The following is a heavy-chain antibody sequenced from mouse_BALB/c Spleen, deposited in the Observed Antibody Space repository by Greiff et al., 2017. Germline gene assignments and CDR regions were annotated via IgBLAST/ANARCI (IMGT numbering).Heavy chain of an antibody. D-gene: IGHD2-14*01. CDR1: GFNIKDYY. Sequence: EVKLVESGAELVRSGASVKLSCTASGFNIKDYYMHWVKQRPEQGLEWIGWIDPENGDTEYAPKFQGKATMTADTSSNTAYLQLSSLTSEDTAVYYCNHYRYDGYFDYWGQGTTLTVSS. CDR2: IDPENGDT. J-gene: IGHJ2*01. CDR3: NHYRYDGYFDY. V-gene: IGHV14-4*02.